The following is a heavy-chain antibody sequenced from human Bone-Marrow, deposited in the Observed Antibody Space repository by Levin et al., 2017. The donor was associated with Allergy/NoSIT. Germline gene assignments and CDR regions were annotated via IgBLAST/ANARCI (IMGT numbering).Heavy chain of an antibody. Sequence: GGSLRLSCAASGFTFSTYAMTWVRQAPGKGLEWICSISGSGSITYYGDSVKGRVTISRDNSRATLYLPMSSLRAEDTAVYFYAKDRDSSSARAYGLDVWGQGTTVTVSS. CDR2: ISGSGSIT. CDR1: GFTFSTYA. D-gene: IGHD3-22*01. CDR3: AKDRDSSSARAYGLDV. V-gene: IGHV3-23*02. J-gene: IGHJ6*02.